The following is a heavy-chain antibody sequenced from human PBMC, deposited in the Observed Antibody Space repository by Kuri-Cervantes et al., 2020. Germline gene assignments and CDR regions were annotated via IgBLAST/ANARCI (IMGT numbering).Heavy chain of an antibody. CDR1: GGTFSSYA. CDR3: VRDPRCGQDDSSGYYCVRYFYFYGTDV. D-gene: IGHD3-22*01. CDR2: IIPIFGTA. V-gene: IGHV1-69*05. J-gene: IGHJ6*02. Sequence: SVKVSCKASGGTFSSYAISWVRQAPGQGLEWMGGIIPIFGTANYAQRFRGRVTIASDRSVSTAYMELSSLRCEEMVVYSCVRDPRCGQDDSSGYYCVRYFYFYGTDVWGQGTTVTVSS.